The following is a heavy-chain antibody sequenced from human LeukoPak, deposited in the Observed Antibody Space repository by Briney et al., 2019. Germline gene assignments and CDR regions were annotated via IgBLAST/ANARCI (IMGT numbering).Heavy chain of an antibody. CDR1: GGSVSSGSYY. CDR3: ARDQQQLVP. J-gene: IGHJ5*02. Sequence: PSETLSLTCTVSGGSVSSGSYYWSWIRQPPGKGLEWIGYIYYSGSTNYNPSLKSRVTISVDTSKNQFSLKLSSVTAADTAVYYCARDQQQLVPWGQGTLVTVSS. V-gene: IGHV4-61*01. CDR2: IYYSGST. D-gene: IGHD6-13*01.